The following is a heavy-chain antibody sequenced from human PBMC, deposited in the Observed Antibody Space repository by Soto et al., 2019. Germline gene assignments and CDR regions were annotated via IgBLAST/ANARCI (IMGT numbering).Heavy chain of an antibody. CDR2: ISAYNGNT. D-gene: IGHD4-17*01. CDR1: GDTFTSYG. V-gene: IGHV1-18*01. Sequence: ASVKVSCKACGDTFTSYGISWVRQAPGQGLEWMGWISAYNGNTNYAQKLQGRVTMTTDTSTSTAYMELRSLRSDDTAVYYCARGCLNRSYGDSAAFFAHWGQGTLGTLSP. CDR3: ARGCLNRSYGDSAAFFAH. J-gene: IGHJ1*01.